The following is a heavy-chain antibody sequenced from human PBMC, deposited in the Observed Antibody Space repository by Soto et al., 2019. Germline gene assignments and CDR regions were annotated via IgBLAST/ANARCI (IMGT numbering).Heavy chain of an antibody. J-gene: IGHJ4*02. CDR3: ARTEGSGIYSSLNFDY. CDR2: INAGNGNT. V-gene: IGHV1-3*01. Sequence: ASVKVSCKASGYTFTSYAMHWVRQAPGQRLEWMGWINAGNGNTKYSQKFQGRVTITRDTSASTAYMELSSLRSEDTAVYYSARTEGSGIYSSLNFDYWGQGTLVTVSS. CDR1: GYTFTSYA. D-gene: IGHD3-10*01.